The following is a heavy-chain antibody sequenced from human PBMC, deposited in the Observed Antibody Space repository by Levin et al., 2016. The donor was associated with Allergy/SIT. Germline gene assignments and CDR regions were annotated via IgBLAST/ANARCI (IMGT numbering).Heavy chain of an antibody. Sequence: VRQMPGKGLEWVSAISGSGGSTYYADSVKGRFTISRDNSKNTLYLQMNSLRAEDTAVYYCAFSGYSYGPPGAFDIWGQGTMVTVSS. D-gene: IGHD5-18*01. CDR2: ISGSGGST. CDR3: AFSGYSYGPPGAFDI. J-gene: IGHJ3*02. V-gene: IGHV3-23*01.